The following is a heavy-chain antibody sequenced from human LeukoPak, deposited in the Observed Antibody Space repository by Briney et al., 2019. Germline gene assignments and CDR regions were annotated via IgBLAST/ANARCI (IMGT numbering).Heavy chain of an antibody. Sequence: PSETLSLTCAVYGGSLSGYYWSWIRQPPGKGLEWIGYIYYSGSTNYNPSLKSRVTVSVDTSNNQFSLKLSSVTAADTAVYYCARENTMVRGAFDAFDIWGQGTMVTVSS. J-gene: IGHJ3*02. CDR1: GGSLSGYY. D-gene: IGHD3-10*01. CDR2: IYYSGST. CDR3: ARENTMVRGAFDAFDI. V-gene: IGHV4-59*01.